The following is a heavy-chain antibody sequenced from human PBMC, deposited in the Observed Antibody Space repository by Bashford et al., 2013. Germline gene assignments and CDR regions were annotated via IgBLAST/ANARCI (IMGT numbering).Heavy chain of an antibody. Sequence: WVRQAPGKGLEWMGLVDPEDGETIYAEKFQGRVTITADTSTDTAYMELSSLRSEDTAVYYCATEAARSDPNWNHRSPLLPVSDVWGQGTTVTGLL. J-gene: IGHJ6*02. D-gene: IGHD1-14*01. CDR3: ATEAARSDPNWNHRSPLLPVSDV. CDR2: VDPEDGET. V-gene: IGHV1-69-2*01.